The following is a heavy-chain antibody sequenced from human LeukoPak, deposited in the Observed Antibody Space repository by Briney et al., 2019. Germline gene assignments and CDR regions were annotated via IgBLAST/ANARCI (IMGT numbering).Heavy chain of an antibody. CDR3: ARHPPSTTGRSYFDY. CDR1: GGSISNYY. V-gene: IGHV4-59*08. CDR2: IYYSGST. D-gene: IGHD1-1*01. Sequence: SETLSLTCTVSGGSISNYYWSWIRQPPGKGLEWIGYIYYSGSTTYNPSLKSLVTISVDTSKNQFSLKLSSVTAADTAVYYCARHPPSTTGRSYFDYWGQGTLVTVSS. J-gene: IGHJ4*02.